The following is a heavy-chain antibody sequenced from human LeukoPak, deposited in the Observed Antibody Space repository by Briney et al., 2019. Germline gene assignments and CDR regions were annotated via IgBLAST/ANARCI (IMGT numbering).Heavy chain of an antibody. D-gene: IGHD3-22*01. CDR2: INPNSGGT. Sequence: GASVKVSCKASGYTFTGYYMHWVRQAPGQGLEWMGWINPNSGGTNYAQKFQGRVTMTRDTSISTAYMELSRLRSDDTAVYYCARDLETYYYDSSGYRYFDYWGQGTLVTVSS. V-gene: IGHV1-2*02. J-gene: IGHJ4*02. CDR1: GYTFTGYY. CDR3: ARDLETYYYDSSGYRYFDY.